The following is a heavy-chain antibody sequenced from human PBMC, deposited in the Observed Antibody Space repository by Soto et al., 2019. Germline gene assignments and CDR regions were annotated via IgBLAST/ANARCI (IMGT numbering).Heavy chain of an antibody. CDR1: GGSFSGYY. J-gene: IGHJ4*02. V-gene: IGHV4-34*01. D-gene: IGHD6-13*01. CDR3: ARGRFQQQLNVGKWALIDY. Sequence: SETLSLTCAVYGGSFSGYYWSWIRQPPGKGLEWIGEINHSGSTNYNPSLKSRVTISVDTSKNQFSLKLSSVTAADTAVYYCARGRFQQQLNVGKWALIDYWGQGTLVTVSS. CDR2: INHSGST.